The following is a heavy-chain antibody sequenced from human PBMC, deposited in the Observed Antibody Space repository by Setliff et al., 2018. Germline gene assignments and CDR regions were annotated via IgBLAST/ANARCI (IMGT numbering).Heavy chain of an antibody. V-gene: IGHV7-4-1*02. CDR1: GYTFTTYA. Sequence: EASVKVSCKTSGYTFTTYAISWMRQAPGQGLEWMGWINTNTGNPSYAQDFTGRFVFSLDTSVSTAYLQISSLKAEDTAVYYCARASRFGTIVYKGYYYMDVWGKGTTVTVSS. J-gene: IGHJ6*03. CDR2: INTNTGNP. CDR3: ARASRFGTIVYKGYYYMDV. D-gene: IGHD3-10*01.